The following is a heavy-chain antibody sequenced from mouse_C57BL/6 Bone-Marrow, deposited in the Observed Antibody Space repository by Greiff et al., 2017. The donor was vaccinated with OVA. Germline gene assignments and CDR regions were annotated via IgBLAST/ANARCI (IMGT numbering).Heavy chain of an antibody. J-gene: IGHJ2*01. V-gene: IGHV1-76*01. D-gene: IGHD2-3*01. CDR3: ARDDGYVFEY. CDR2: IYPGSGNT. Sequence: QVQLQQSGAEVVRPGASVKLSCKASGYTFTDHYINWVKQRPGQGLEWIARIYPGSGNTYYNEKFKGKATLTAEKSSNTAYMQLSSLTSEDSAVHFCARDDGYVFEYWGQGTTLTGSS. CDR1: GYTFTDHY.